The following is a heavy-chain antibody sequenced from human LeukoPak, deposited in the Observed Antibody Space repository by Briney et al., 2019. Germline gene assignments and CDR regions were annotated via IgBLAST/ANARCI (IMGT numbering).Heavy chain of an antibody. V-gene: IGHV4-4*07. CDR1: GGSFSSYC. D-gene: IGHD6-13*01. CDR2: MYTSGRT. J-gene: IGHJ4*02. Sequence: SETLSLTCTVSGGSFSSYCWSWIRQPAGKGLEWIGRMYTSGRTDYNPSFKSRVTMSVDMSKNQFSLRLSSVTAAETAVYYCAREDYKRAWYAVNWGQGTLVTVSS. CDR3: AREDYKRAWYAVN.